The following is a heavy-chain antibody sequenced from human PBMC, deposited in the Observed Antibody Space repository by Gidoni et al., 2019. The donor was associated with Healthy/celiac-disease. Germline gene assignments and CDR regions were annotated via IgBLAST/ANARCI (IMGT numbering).Heavy chain of an antibody. CDR1: GFTFSDYY. Sequence: QVQLVESGGGLVKPGGSLRLSCAASGFTFSDYYMSWIRQAPGKGLEWVSYISSSSSYTNYADSVKGRFTISRDNAKNSLYLQMNSLRAEDTAVYYCARAPVTVTKALSFDYWGQGTLVTVSS. J-gene: IGHJ4*02. CDR2: ISSSSSYT. D-gene: IGHD4-17*01. CDR3: ARAPVTVTKALSFDY. V-gene: IGHV3-11*06.